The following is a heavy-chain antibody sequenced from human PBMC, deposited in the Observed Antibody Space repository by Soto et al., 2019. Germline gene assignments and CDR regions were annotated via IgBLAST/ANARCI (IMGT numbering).Heavy chain of an antibody. Sequence: EVQLLESGGGLVQPGGSLRLSCAASGFTFSTYAMSWVRQAPGKGLEWVSAISGSGDNTYYPDSVKGRFTISRDNARNTLYLQMNSLRAEDTAVYYCADGGEWLFNFDYWGQGTLVTVSS. CDR3: ADGGEWLFNFDY. J-gene: IGHJ4*02. D-gene: IGHD3-3*01. CDR1: GFTFSTYA. CDR2: ISGSGDNT. V-gene: IGHV3-23*01.